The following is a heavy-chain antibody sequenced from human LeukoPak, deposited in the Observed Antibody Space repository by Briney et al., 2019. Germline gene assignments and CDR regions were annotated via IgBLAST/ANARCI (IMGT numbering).Heavy chain of an antibody. D-gene: IGHD3-3*01. Sequence: QPSETLSLTCTVSGGSISSSSYYWGWIRQPPGKGLEWVSTLSSSSGSTYYADSVKGRFTISRDNSKNTLYLQMNSLKAEDTAVYYCAKLRVADGVVSPFDYWGQGTLVTVSS. J-gene: IGHJ4*02. CDR1: GGSISSSSYY. V-gene: IGHV3-23*01. CDR3: AKLRVADGVVSPFDY. CDR2: LSSSSGST.